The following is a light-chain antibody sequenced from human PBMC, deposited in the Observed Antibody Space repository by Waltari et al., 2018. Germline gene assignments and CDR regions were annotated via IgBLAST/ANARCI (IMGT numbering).Light chain of an antibody. CDR1: SSDVGGYND. J-gene: IGLJ2*01. Sequence: QSALTQPASVSGSPGQSITISCTGTSSDVGGYNDVSWYQQHPGKAPKPMLYDVSKRPSGVSNRFSGSKSGNTASLTISGLQAEDEADYYCCSYAGSSIVVFGGGTKLTVL. V-gene: IGLV2-23*02. CDR2: DVS. CDR3: CSYAGSSIVV.